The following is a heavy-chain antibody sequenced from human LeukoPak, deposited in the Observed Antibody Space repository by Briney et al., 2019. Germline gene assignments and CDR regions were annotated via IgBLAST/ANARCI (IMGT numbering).Heavy chain of an antibody. J-gene: IGHJ4*02. D-gene: IGHD6-19*01. V-gene: IGHV4-4*07. CDR1: GVSISSYY. Sequence: SETLSLACTVSGVSISSYYWSWIRQPAGKGLEWIGRIYTSGSTNYNPSLKSRVTMSVDTSKNQFSLKLSSVTAADTAVYYCARVVSSGWYGYFDYWGQGTRVTGSS. CDR2: IYTSGST. CDR3: ARVVSSGWYGYFDY.